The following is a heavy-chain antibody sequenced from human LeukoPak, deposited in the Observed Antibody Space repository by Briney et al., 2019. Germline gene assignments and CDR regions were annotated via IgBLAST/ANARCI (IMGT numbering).Heavy chain of an antibody. CDR2: INWNSGNI. J-gene: IGHJ6*02. CDR1: GFTFDDSV. D-gene: IGHD2-15*01. CDR3: AKGGHPTRYYYGMDV. Sequence: GGSLRLSCAGAGFTFDDSVMHWVRQAPGKGLEWVSTINWNSGNIGYADSVKGRSTISRDNAKNSLFLQMNSLRTEDTALYYCAKGGHPTRYYYGMDVWGQGTTVTVSS. V-gene: IGHV3-9*01.